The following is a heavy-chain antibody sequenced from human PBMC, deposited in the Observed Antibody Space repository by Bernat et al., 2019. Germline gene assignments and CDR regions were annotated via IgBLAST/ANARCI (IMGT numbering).Heavy chain of an antibody. Sequence: EVQLVESGGSLVQPGGSLRLSCAASGFTFSSYAMSWVRQAPGKGLEWVSVITGSGGSTYYADSVKGRFTISRDNSKNTLYLQMNSLRAEDTAVYYCAQRGSGTYFEYWGQGTLVTVSS. CDR2: ITGSGGST. CDR3: AQRGSGTYFEY. V-gene: IGHV3-23*04. D-gene: IGHD2-15*01. CDR1: GFTFSSYA. J-gene: IGHJ4*02.